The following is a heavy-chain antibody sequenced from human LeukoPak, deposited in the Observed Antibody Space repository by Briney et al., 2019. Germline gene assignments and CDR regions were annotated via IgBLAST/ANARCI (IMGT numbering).Heavy chain of an antibody. Sequence: GGSLRLSCAASGFTVSSYYMTWVRQAPGKGLEWVSVMYSGGSTYYADSVKGRVAISRDNSQNTVFLQMNSVRVEDTAVYYYARSYSNHLFGMDVWGQGTAVTVSS. CDR2: MYSGGST. D-gene: IGHD4-11*01. J-gene: IGHJ6*02. CDR1: GFTVSSYY. V-gene: IGHV3-66*01. CDR3: ARSYSNHLFGMDV.